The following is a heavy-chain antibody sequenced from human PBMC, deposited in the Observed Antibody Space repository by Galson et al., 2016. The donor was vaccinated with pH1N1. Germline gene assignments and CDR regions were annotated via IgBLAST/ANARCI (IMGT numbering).Heavy chain of an antibody. J-gene: IGHJ3*02. D-gene: IGHD4-17*01. Sequence: QSGAEVKKPGESLKISCKASGYIFTSQWIAWVRQVPGKGLEWVGVVNPGGSTIRYSPSFQGQVTISSDKSISTAYLQWISLRASDTAMYYCAMQYDFGDYRGNAFDIWGHETVVIVSS. CDR1: GYIFTSQW. CDR2: VNPGGSTI. CDR3: AMQYDFGDYRGNAFDI. V-gene: IGHV5-51*03.